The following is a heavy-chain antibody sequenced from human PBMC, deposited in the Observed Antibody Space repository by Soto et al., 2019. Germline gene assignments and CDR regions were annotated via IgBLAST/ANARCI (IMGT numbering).Heavy chain of an antibody. CDR1: GYTFTGYY. CDR2: INPNSGGT. Sequence: ASVKVSCKASGYTFTGYYMHWVRQASGQGLEWMGWINPNSGGTNYAQKFQGWVTMTRDTSISTAYMELSRLRSDDTAVYYCARDPQGYCTNGVCYYGMDVWGQGTTVTVSS. V-gene: IGHV1-2*04. D-gene: IGHD2-8*01. J-gene: IGHJ6*02. CDR3: ARDPQGYCTNGVCYYGMDV.